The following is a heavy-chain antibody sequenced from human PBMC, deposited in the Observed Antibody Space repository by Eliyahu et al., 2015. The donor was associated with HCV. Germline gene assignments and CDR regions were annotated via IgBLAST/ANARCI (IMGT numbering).Heavy chain of an antibody. D-gene: IGHD6-6*01. CDR3: ARDLSQDSSSSDYGLDA. Sequence: PVQPLEWVSSISTSGRYIFYADSVRGRFTISRDNAKNSLFLHMTSLRAADTAVYYCARDLSQDSSSSDYGLDAWGQGTTVTVSS. CDR2: ISTSGRYI. J-gene: IGHJ6*02. V-gene: IGHV3-21*06.